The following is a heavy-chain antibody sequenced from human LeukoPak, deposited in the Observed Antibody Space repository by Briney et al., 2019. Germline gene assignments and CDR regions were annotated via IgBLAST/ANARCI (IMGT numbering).Heavy chain of an antibody. J-gene: IGHJ1*01. CDR3: ARGLDYKGGPSAEYFQH. V-gene: IGHV1-69*01. Sequence: GSSVKVSCKASGGTFSRYAISWVRQAPGQGLEWMGGIIPIFGTANYAQKFQGRVTITADESTSTAYMELSSLRSEDTAVYYCARGLDYKGGPSAEYFQHWGQGTLVTVSS. CDR2: IIPIFGTA. CDR1: GGTFSRYA. D-gene: IGHD4-11*01.